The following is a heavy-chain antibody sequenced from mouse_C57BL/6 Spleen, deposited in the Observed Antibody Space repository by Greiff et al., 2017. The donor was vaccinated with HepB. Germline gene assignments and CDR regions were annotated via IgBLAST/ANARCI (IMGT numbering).Heavy chain of an antibody. Sequence: VQLQQSGPELVKPGASVKISCKASGYAFSSSWMNWVKQRPGKGLEWIGRIYPGDGDTNYNGKFKGKATLTADKSSSTAYMQLSRLTSEDSAVYFCARQGFYETFAYWGQGTLVTVSA. CDR2: IYPGDGDT. J-gene: IGHJ3*01. D-gene: IGHD2-3*01. CDR3: ARQGFYETFAY. CDR1: GYAFSSSW. V-gene: IGHV1-82*01.